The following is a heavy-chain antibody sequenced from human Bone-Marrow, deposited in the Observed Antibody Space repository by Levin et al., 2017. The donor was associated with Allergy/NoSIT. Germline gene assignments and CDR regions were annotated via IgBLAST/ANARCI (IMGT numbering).Heavy chain of an antibody. Sequence: ESLKISCAVYGGSFSGYYWTWIRQTPGKGLEWIGEINHSGITNYNPSLKSRVTISLDTSKNQFSLKLISVTAADTAVYYCGRGEAVAAIDYWGQGTLVTVSS. CDR3: GRGEAVAAIDY. J-gene: IGHJ4*02. CDR1: GGSFSGYY. V-gene: IGHV4-34*01. D-gene: IGHD6-19*01. CDR2: INHSGIT.